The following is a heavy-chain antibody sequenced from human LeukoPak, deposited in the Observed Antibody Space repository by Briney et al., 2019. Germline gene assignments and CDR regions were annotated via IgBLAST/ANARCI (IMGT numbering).Heavy chain of an antibody. Sequence: GGSLRLSCAASGFTFSSYGMHWVRQAPGKGLEWAAVISYDGSNKYYADSVKCRFTISRDNSKNTLYLQMNSLRAEDTAVYYCAKDLRDGYNSFDYWGQGTLVTVSS. CDR2: ISYDGSNK. CDR1: GFTFSSYG. D-gene: IGHD5-24*01. CDR3: AKDLRDGYNSFDY. J-gene: IGHJ4*02. V-gene: IGHV3-30*18.